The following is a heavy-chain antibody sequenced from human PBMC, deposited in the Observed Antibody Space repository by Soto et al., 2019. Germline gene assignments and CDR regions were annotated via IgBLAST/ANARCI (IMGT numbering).Heavy chain of an antibody. CDR3: TRGNSDYFDY. Sequence: SETLSLTCTVSGDSITSGGYYWSWIRQHPGKGLEWIGYTYYTGNTYYNPSLRGRVTISVDTSKNQFSLKLSSVTAADTAVYYCTRGNSDYFDYWGQGTLVTVSS. CDR2: TYYTGNT. V-gene: IGHV4-30-4*08. J-gene: IGHJ4*02. D-gene: IGHD2-21*02. CDR1: GDSITSGGYY.